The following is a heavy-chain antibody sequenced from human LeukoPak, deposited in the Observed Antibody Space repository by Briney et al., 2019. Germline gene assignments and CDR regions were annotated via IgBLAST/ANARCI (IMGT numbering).Heavy chain of an antibody. CDR2: ISSNGGST. J-gene: IGHJ5*02. CDR1: GFTFSSYA. CDR3: ARAIGTYTVTTWFDP. V-gene: IGHV3-64*01. D-gene: IGHD4-17*01. Sequence: PGGSLRLSCAASGFTFSSYAMPWVRQAPGKGLEYVSAISSNGGSTYYANSVKGRFTISRDNSKNTLYPQMGSLRAEDMAVYYCARAIGTYTVTTWFDPWGQGTLVTVSS.